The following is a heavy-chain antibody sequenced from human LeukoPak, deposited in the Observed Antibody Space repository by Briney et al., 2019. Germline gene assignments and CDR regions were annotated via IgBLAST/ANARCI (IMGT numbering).Heavy chain of an antibody. CDR2: IYHSGST. CDR1: GGSISSGGYS. Sequence: SETLSLTCAVSGGSISSGGYSWSWIRQPPGKGLEWIGYIYHSGSTYYNPSLKSRVTISVDRSKNQFSLKLSSVTAADTAVYYCARGMGLWRRRDIVVVPAAYVNNWFDPWGQGTLVTVSS. V-gene: IGHV4-30-2*01. D-gene: IGHD2-2*01. J-gene: IGHJ5*02. CDR3: ARGMGLWRRRDIVVVPAAYVNNWFDP.